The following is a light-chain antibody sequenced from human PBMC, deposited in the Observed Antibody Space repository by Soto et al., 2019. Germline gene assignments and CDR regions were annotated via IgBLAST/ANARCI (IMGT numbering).Light chain of an antibody. CDR3: SAWDDSLNGGGL. V-gene: IGLV3-21*02. CDR1: NIESKS. CDR2: DDT. J-gene: IGLJ3*02. Sequence: SYELTQPPSVSVAPGQTARITCEGTNIESKSVHWYRQKSGQAPVLAVYDDTDRPSGIPERFSGSKSGTSASLAISGLQSEDEADYYCSAWDDSLNGGGLFGGGTKLTVL.